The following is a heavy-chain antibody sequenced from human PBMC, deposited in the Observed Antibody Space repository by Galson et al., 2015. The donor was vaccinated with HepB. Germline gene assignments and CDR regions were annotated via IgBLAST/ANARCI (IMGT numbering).Heavy chain of an antibody. CDR3: AKDVRRAGGTTYGLDHFDS. CDR1: GFTFSSYP. D-gene: IGHD1-26*01. V-gene: IGHV3-30*04. J-gene: IGHJ4*02. CDR2: ISYDGSNQ. Sequence: SLRLSCAASGFTFSSYPMHWVRQAPGKGLEWVAVISYDGSNQHYADSVKGRITVSRDNSKNTMYLQMNSLGAEDTAVYYCAKDVRRAGGTTYGLDHFDSWGQGTLVTVSS.